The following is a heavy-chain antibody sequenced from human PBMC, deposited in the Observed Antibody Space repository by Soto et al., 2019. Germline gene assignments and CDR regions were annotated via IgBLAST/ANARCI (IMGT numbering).Heavy chain of an antibody. CDR3: ARDPLSSFAMDV. CDR1: GDTFSSYA. J-gene: IGHJ6*02. V-gene: IGHV1-69*18. CDR2: IIPTFGRT. D-gene: IGHD3-10*02. Sequence: QVQLVQSGAEVKKPGSSVKVSCKASGDTFSSYAISWVRQAPGKGLEWMGKIIPTFGRTNYAQKFQGRLTISADDSTSTAYMEPTSLESDDTAVYYCARDPLSSFAMDVWGQGTTVTVSS.